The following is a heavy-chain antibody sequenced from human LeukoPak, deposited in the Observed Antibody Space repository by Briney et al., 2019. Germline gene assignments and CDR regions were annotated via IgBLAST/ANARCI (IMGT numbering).Heavy chain of an antibody. CDR2: INHSGST. CDR1: GGSFSGYY. V-gene: IGHV4-34*01. CDR3: ARPPYSKYYGSGSSRYYWYFDL. D-gene: IGHD3-10*01. Sequence: SETLSLTCAVYGGSFSGYYWSWIRQPPGKGLEWIGEINHSGSTNYNPSLKSRVTISVDTSKNQFSLKLSSVTAADTAVYYCARPPYSKYYGSGSSRYYWYFDLWGRGTLVTVSS. J-gene: IGHJ2*01.